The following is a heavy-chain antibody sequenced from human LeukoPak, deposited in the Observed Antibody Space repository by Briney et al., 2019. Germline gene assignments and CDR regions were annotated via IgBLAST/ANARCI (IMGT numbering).Heavy chain of an antibody. D-gene: IGHD6-6*01. Sequence: GESLKISCKGSGYSFTSYWIVWGRQMPGKGLEWMGISYPGDSDTRYSPSFQGQVTISAAKSISTAYLQWSSLKASDTAMYYCARQHTIAARPGNWFDPWGQGTLVTVSS. CDR3: ARQHTIAARPGNWFDP. V-gene: IGHV5-51*01. CDR1: GYSFTSYW. CDR2: SYPGDSDT. J-gene: IGHJ5*02.